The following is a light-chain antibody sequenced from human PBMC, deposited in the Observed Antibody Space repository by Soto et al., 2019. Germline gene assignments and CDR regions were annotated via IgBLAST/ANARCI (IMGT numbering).Light chain of an antibody. CDR2: EVN. J-gene: IGLJ1*01. CDR1: SSDVGGYNS. CDR3: SSYAGSNNYV. Sequence: QSVLTQPHSASGSPGQSVSISCTGTSSDVGGYNSVSWYQQHPGKAPKLMIYEVNKRPSGVPDRFSGSKSGNTASLIVSGLQAEDEADYYCSSYAGSNNYVFGSGTKLTVL. V-gene: IGLV2-8*01.